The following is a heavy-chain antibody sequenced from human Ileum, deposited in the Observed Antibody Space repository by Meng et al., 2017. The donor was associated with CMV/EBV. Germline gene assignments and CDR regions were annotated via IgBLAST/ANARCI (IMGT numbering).Heavy chain of an antibody. CDR1: GYTFTGYH. D-gene: IGHD2-2*01. Sequence: ASVKVSCKASGYTFTGYHIHWVRQAPGQGLQWMGWISPNSGDTNYAQNFQGGVTMTRDTSITTAYMELSSLKSDDTALYYCARAWGRYQLLSSLDCWGQGTLVTVSS. J-gene: IGHJ4*02. CDR3: ARAWGRYQLLSSLDC. V-gene: IGHV1-2*02. CDR2: ISPNSGDT.